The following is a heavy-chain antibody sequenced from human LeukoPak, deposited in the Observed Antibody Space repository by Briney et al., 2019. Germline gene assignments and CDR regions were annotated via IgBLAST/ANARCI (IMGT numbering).Heavy chain of an antibody. V-gene: IGHV3-13*01. D-gene: IGHD4-17*01. CDR2: IGTAGDT. J-gene: IGHJ4*02. CDR1: GFTFSSYD. Sequence: PGGSLRLSCAASGFTFSSYDMHWVRQATGKGLEWVSAIGTAGDTYYPGSVKGRFTISRENAKNSLYLQMNSLRAEDTAVYYCARDSLDDYGDYRPFDYWGQGTLVTVSS. CDR3: ARDSLDDYGDYRPFDY.